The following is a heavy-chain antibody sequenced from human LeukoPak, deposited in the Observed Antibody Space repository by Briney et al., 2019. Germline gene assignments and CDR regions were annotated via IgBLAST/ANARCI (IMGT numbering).Heavy chain of an antibody. J-gene: IGHJ4*02. CDR3: ATFHDFWSGYARV. D-gene: IGHD3-3*01. Sequence: GESLKISCKGSGYSFTSYWIGWVRQMPGKGLEWMGIIYPGDSDTRYSPSFQGQVTISADKSISTAYLQWSSLKASDTAMNCCATFHDFWSGYARVWGQGTLVTVSS. CDR1: GYSFTSYW. V-gene: IGHV5-51*01. CDR2: IYPGDSDT.